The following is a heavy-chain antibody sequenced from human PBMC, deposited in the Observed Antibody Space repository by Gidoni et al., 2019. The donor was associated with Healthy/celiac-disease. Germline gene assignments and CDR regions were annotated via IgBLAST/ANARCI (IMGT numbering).Heavy chain of an antibody. CDR3: AREVGSGYYGSGSYPRFFDY. D-gene: IGHD3-10*01. J-gene: IGHJ4*02. CDR1: GGPFSSYA. V-gene: IGHV1-69*01. Sequence: QVQLVQSGAEVTKPGSSVPVSCKASGGPFSSYAISWVRQAPGQGLEWMGGIIPIVGTANDAQKFKGRVTITADESTSTAYMELSSLRYEDTAVYYCAREVGSGYYGSGSYPRFFDYWGQGTLVTVSS. CDR2: IIPIVGTA.